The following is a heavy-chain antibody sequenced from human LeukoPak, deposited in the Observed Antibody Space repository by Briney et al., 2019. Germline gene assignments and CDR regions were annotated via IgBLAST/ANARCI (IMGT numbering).Heavy chain of an antibody. CDR1: GYTFTSYD. CDR2: MNPNSGNT. V-gene: IGHV1-8*01. J-gene: IGHJ6*02. Sequence: GASVKVSCKASGYTFTSYDINWVRQATGQGLEWMGWMNPNSGNTGYAQKFQGRVTMTRNTSISTAYMELSSLRSEDTAVYYCARGGHSSGWDNYYGMDVWGQGTTVTVSS. D-gene: IGHD6-19*01. CDR3: ARGGHSSGWDNYYGMDV.